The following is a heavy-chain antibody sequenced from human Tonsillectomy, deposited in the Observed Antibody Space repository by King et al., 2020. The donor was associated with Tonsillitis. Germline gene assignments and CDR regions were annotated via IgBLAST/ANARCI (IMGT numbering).Heavy chain of an antibody. Sequence: QLVQSGGGVVQPGRSLRLSCAASGFTFSSYAMYWVRQAPGKGLEWVAIISSDGSDKYYGDSVKGRFIISRDNSNNTVYLQMSSLRAEDTAVYYCAIKGTGIAAQYWGQGTLVTVSS. V-gene: IGHV3-30*03. J-gene: IGHJ4*02. CDR2: ISSDGSDK. CDR1: GFTFSSYA. D-gene: IGHD6-13*01. CDR3: AIKGTGIAAQY.